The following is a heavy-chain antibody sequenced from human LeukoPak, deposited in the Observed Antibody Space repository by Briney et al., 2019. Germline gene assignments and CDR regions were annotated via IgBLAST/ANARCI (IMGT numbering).Heavy chain of an antibody. CDR2: INAYNGNT. CDR1: GYTFTSYG. CDR3: ARTPDCSSTSCYHAFDY. Sequence: ASVKVSCKASGYTFTSYGISWVRQAPGQGLEWMGWINAYNGNTNYAQKLQGRVTMATDTSTSTAYMELRSLRSDDTAVYYCARTPDCSSTSCYHAFDYWGQGTLVTVSS. V-gene: IGHV1-18*01. D-gene: IGHD2-2*01. J-gene: IGHJ4*02.